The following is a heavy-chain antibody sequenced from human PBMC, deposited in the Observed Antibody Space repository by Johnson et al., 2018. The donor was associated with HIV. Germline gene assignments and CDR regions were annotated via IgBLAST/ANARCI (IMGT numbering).Heavy chain of an antibody. CDR2: LSWNSGSI. CDR1: RFTFDDYA. CDR3: AKARRIAAAGSLNDAFDI. J-gene: IGHJ3*02. V-gene: IGHV3-9*01. D-gene: IGHD6-13*01. Sequence: VQLVESGGVVVHPGGSLRLSCETSRFTFDDYAMHWVRQAPGKGLEWVSGLSWNSGSIGYADSVQGRFTISRDNAKNSLYLQMNSLRAEDTALYYCAKARRIAAAGSLNDAFDIWGQGTMVTVSS.